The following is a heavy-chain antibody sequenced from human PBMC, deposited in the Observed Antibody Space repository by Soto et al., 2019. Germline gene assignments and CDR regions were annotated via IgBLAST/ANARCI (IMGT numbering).Heavy chain of an antibody. CDR1: GFTFSSYS. D-gene: IGHD2-2*01. V-gene: IGHV3-48*01. CDR3: ARDIGYCSSTSCYRPFDY. Sequence: GGSLRLSCAASGFTFSSYSMNWVRQAPGKGLEWVSYISSSSSTIYYADSVKGRFTISRDNAKNSLYLQMNSLRAEDTAVYYCARDIGYCSSTSCYRPFDYWGQGTLVTVSS. J-gene: IGHJ4*02. CDR2: ISSSSSTI.